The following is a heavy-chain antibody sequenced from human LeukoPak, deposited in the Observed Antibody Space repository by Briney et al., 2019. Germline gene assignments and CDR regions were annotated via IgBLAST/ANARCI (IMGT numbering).Heavy chain of an antibody. Sequence: SETLSLTCTVSGYSISSGYYWGWIRQPPGKGLEWIGSIYHSGSTYYHPSLKSRVTISVDTSKNQFSLKLSSVTAADTAVYYCARVPHSSSSEWFDPWGQGTLVTVSP. CDR3: ARVPHSSSSEWFDP. CDR2: IYHSGST. CDR1: GYSISSGYY. D-gene: IGHD6-6*01. V-gene: IGHV4-38-2*02. J-gene: IGHJ5*02.